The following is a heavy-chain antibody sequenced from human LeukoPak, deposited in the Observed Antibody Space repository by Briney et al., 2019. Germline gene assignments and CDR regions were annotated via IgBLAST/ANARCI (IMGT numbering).Heavy chain of an antibody. Sequence: ASVKVSCKASGYTFTSYDINWVRQATGQGLEWMGWISDHSGTPNYAQKFEGRVTMTTDISTSTAYMELTSLTSGDAAVYYCARDAVLGAPYTDHWGQGTLVTVSS. CDR1: GYTFTSYD. CDR3: ARDAVLGAPYTDH. J-gene: IGHJ5*02. D-gene: IGHD3-3*02. V-gene: IGHV1-18*01. CDR2: ISDHSGTP.